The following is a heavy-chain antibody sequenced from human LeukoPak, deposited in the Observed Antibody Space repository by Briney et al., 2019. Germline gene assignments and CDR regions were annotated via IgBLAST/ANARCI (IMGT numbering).Heavy chain of an antibody. CDR3: AKVSSFYDSSGYYPADY. D-gene: IGHD3-22*01. J-gene: IGHJ4*02. CDR1: GFTFSSSA. CDR2: ISNNGGYT. V-gene: IGHV3-23*01. Sequence: PGGSLRLSCAASGFTFSSSAMSWVRQAPGKGLEWVSAISNNGGYTYYADSVQGRFTISRDNSKSTLCLQMNSLRAEDTAVYYCAKVSSFYDSSGYYPADYWGQGTLVIVSS.